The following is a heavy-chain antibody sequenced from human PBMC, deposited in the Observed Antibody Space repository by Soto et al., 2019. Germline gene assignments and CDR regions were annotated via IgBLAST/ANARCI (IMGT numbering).Heavy chain of an antibody. D-gene: IGHD2-2*01. Sequence: GGSLRLSCAASGFTFSSYAMSWVRQAPGKGLEWVSAISGSGGSTYYADSVKGRFTISRDNSKNTPYLQMNSLRAEDTAVYYCAKDSTHIVVVPAAKVYYYYYMDVWGKGTTVTVSS. CDR3: AKDSTHIVVVPAAKVYYYYYMDV. CDR1: GFTFSSYA. V-gene: IGHV3-23*01. CDR2: ISGSGGST. J-gene: IGHJ6*03.